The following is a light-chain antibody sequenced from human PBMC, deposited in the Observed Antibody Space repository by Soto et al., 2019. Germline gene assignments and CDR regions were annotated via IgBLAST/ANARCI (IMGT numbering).Light chain of an antibody. CDR2: KAS. CDR3: QQFGSFPPP. CDR1: QSISTS. V-gene: IGKV1-5*03. Sequence: DIQMTQSPSILSASVGDRVTITCRASQSISTSLAWYQQKPGKAPNLLISKASNLETGVPSRFSGSGSGTDSPLTISTLQTDVFAPYSAQQFGSFPPPSGGGPKVDIK. J-gene: IGKJ4*01.